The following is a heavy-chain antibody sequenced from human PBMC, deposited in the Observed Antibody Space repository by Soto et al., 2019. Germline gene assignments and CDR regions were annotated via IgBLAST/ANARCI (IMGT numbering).Heavy chain of an antibody. Sequence: QVQLVESGGGVVQPGRSLRLSCAASGFTFSSYGMHWVRQAPGKGLEWVAVISYDGSSKYYADSVKGRFTISRDNSKNTLYLQMNSLRAEDTAVYYCAKDSVGATTAPRDYWGQGTLVTVSS. CDR3: AKDSVGATTAPRDY. CDR2: ISYDGSSK. CDR1: GFTFSSYG. J-gene: IGHJ4*02. D-gene: IGHD1-26*01. V-gene: IGHV3-30*18.